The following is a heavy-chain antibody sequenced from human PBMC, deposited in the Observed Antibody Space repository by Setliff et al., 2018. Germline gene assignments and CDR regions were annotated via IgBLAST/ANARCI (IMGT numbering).Heavy chain of an antibody. D-gene: IGHD3-16*01. V-gene: IGHV1-18*01. CDR3: AHRRGGSGFFDY. CDR1: GYTFTSYG. J-gene: IGHJ4*02. CDR2: ISVYNGKT. Sequence: ASVKVSCKASGYTFTSYGFSWVRQAPGQGLEWMGWISVYNGKTKYAQKFQGRVTMTTDTSTRTAYMEVTSLRSDDTAVYYCAHRRGGSGFFDYWGQGTLVTVSS.